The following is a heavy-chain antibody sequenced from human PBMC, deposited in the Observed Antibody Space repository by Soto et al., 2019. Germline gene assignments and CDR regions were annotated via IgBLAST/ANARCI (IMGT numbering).Heavy chain of an antibody. D-gene: IGHD3-22*01. V-gene: IGHV1-69*13. J-gene: IGHJ5*02. CDR2: IIPIFGTA. CDR1: GGTFSSYA. Sequence: VKVSCKASGGTFSSYAISWVRQAPGQGLEWMGGIIPIFGTANYAQKFQGRVTITADESTSTAYMELSSLRSEDTAVYYCARDRGPYYYDSSGYYHWGQGTLVTVSS. CDR3: ARDRGPYYYDSSGYYH.